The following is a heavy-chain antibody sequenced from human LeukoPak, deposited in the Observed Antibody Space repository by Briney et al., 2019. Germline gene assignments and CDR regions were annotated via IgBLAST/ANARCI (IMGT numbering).Heavy chain of an antibody. CDR3: AKTRGITMVRTFDP. CDR2: ISGSGGST. J-gene: IGHJ5*02. Sequence: GRSLRLSCAASGFTFSSYAMSWVRQAPGKGLEWVSAISGSGGSTYYADSVKGRFTIPRDNSKNTLYLQMNSLRAEDTAVYYCAKTRGITMVRTFDPWGQGTLVTVSS. D-gene: IGHD3-10*01. CDR1: GFTFSSYA. V-gene: IGHV3-23*01.